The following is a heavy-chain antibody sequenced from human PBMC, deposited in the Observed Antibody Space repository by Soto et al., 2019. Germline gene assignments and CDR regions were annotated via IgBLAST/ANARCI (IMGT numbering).Heavy chain of an antibody. J-gene: IGHJ4*02. V-gene: IGHV3-74*01. CDR2: INSDGSST. D-gene: IGHD3-3*01. CDR1: GFTFSRYW. CDR3: ARVGYDFWCGSYTHFDY. Sequence: GGSLRLSCAASGFTFSRYWMHWVRQAPGKGLVWVSRINSDGSSTDYADSVKGRFTISRDNAKNTLYLQMNSLRAEDTAVFYCARVGYDFWCGSYTHFDYWGQGTLVTVSS.